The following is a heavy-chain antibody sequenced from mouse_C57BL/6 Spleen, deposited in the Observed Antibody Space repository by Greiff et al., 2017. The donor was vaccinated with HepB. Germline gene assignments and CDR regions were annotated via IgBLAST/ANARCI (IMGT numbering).Heavy chain of an antibody. Sequence: EVQLQQSGPELVKPGASVKISCKASGYTFTDYYMNWVKQSHGKSLEWIGYINPNNGGTSYNQKFKGKATLTVDKSSSTAYMELRSLTSEDSAVYYCARGVVTTLYYYAMDYWGQGTSVTVSS. J-gene: IGHJ4*01. D-gene: IGHD2-3*01. CDR2: INPNNGGT. CDR3: ARGVVTTLYYYAMDY. CDR1: GYTFTDYY. V-gene: IGHV1-26*01.